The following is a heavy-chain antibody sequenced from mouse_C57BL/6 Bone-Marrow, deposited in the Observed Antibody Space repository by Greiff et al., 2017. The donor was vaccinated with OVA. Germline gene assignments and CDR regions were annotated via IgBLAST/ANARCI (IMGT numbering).Heavy chain of an antibody. D-gene: IGHD2-12*01. CDR3: AGCPYDWDGYAMDY. V-gene: IGHV1-81*01. CDR1: GYTFTSYG. CDR2: IYPRSGNT. J-gene: IGHJ4*01. Sequence: QVHVKQSGAELARPGASVKLSCKASGYTFTSYGISWVKQRTGQGLEWIGEIYPRSGNTYYNEKFKGKATLTADKSSSTAYLELRSLTSEDSAVYFCAGCPYDWDGYAMDYWGQGTSVTVSS.